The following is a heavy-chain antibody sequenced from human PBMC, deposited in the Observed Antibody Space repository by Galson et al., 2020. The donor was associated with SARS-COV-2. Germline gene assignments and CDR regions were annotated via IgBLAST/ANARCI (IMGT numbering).Heavy chain of an antibody. Sequence: GESLKISCAASGFTFTRYAMTWVRQAPGKGLEWVSGISSSGVRTYYADSVRGRFTTSSDYSKNTLYLQMNSLRAEDTAIYYCAKDQGNDYGDQIDYWGQGTLVIVSS. J-gene: IGHJ4*02. CDR2: ISSSGVRT. CDR3: AKDQGNDYGDQIDY. CDR1: GFTFTRYA. D-gene: IGHD4-17*01. V-gene: IGHV3-23*01.